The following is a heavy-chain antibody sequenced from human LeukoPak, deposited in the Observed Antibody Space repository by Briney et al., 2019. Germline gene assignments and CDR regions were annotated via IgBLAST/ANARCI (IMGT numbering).Heavy chain of an antibody. CDR3: ARVGNSGSYFSPFDY. V-gene: IGHV3-11*06. Sequence: PGGSLRLSCAASGFIFSDYYMSWIRQAPGKGLEWVSYISGSSRIYTNYADSVKGRFTISRDNAKNSLYLQMNSLRAEDAAVYYCARVGNSGSYFSPFDYWGQGTLVTVSS. D-gene: IGHD1-26*01. CDR1: GFIFSDYY. J-gene: IGHJ4*02. CDR2: ISGSSRIYT.